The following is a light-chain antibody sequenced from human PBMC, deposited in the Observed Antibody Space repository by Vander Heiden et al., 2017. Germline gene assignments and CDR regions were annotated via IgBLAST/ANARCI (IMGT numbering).Light chain of an antibody. CDR1: RTISTY. V-gene: IGKV1-39*01. J-gene: IGKJ3*01. Sequence: DIQMTQSPSSLSASVGDRVAITCRASRTISTYLNWYQQKPGEAPKLLIYGVSNLQTGVPLRFSGSGSGADFTLTIDSLQPEDVATYYCQQSVRTPLTFGPGTKVDL. CDR3: QQSVRTPLT. CDR2: GVS.